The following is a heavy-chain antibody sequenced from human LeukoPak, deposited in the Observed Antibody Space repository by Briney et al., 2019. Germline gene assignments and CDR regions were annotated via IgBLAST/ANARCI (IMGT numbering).Heavy chain of an antibody. J-gene: IGHJ6*02. CDR2: IIPILGIA. CDR1: GGTFSSYA. Sequence: SVKVSCKASGGTFSSYAISWVRQAPGQGLEWMGRIIPILGIANYAQKFQGRVTITADKSTSTAYMELSSLRSEDTAVYYCARDGLVAAPDKYYYYGMDVWGQGTTVTVSS. D-gene: IGHD6-6*01. V-gene: IGHV1-69*04. CDR3: ARDGLVAAPDKYYYYGMDV.